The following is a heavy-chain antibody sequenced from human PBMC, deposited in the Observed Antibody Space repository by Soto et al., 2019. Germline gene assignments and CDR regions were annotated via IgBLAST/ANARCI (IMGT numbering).Heavy chain of an antibody. V-gene: IGHV5-51*01. CDR3: ARQDIVKKPLRGVYFDI. CDR2: IYPDDSDT. CDR1: GYSFARYW. J-gene: IGHJ4*02. Sequence: PGESLKISCKASGYSFARYWIGWVRQMPGKGLQWMGLIYPDDSDTRYSPSFQGQVTISADKSINTAYLQWSSLQASDTAMYFCARQDIVKKPLRGVYFDIWGQGALVTVSS. D-gene: IGHD2-15*01.